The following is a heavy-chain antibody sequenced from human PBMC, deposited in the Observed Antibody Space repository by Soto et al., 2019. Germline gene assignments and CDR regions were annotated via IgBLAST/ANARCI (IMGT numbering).Heavy chain of an antibody. CDR2: IYYSGST. Sequence: QVQLQESGPGLVKPSETLALTCTVSGGSVSSVSYYWSWIRQPPGKGLEWIGYIYYSGSTNYNPSLKIRSTTSVDTSKNQYSLKLSSVTAAATAVYYCARDMGYCSGGSCPTRGFDPWGQGTLVTVSS. D-gene: IGHD2-15*01. J-gene: IGHJ5*02. V-gene: IGHV4-61*01. CDR3: ARDMGYCSGGSCPTRGFDP. CDR1: GGSVSSVSYY.